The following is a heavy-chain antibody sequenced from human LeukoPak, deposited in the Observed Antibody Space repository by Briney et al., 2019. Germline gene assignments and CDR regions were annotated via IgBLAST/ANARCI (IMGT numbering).Heavy chain of an antibody. CDR3: ARDSAVAGTDFFPPAV. J-gene: IGHJ4*02. D-gene: IGHD6-19*01. CDR1: GFTVSSNY. Sequence: PGGSLRLSCAASGFTVSSNYMSWVRQAPGKGLEWVSVIYSGGSTYYADSVKGRFTISRDNSKNTLYLQMNSLRAEDTAVYYCARDSAVAGTDFFPPAVWGQGTLVTVSS. V-gene: IGHV3-53*01. CDR2: IYSGGST.